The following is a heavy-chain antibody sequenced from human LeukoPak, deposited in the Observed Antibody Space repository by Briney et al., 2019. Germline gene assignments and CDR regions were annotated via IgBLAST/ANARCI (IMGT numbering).Heavy chain of an antibody. V-gene: IGHV4-34*01. CDR2: INHSGST. Sequence: SETLSLTWAVYGGSFSGYYWGWIRQPPGKGLEWVGEINHSGSTNYNPYLQSRVPISVDTSKNQFSLKLSSVTAADTAVYYCARVRYYGSGSYSTVNWFDPWRQGTLVTVSS. D-gene: IGHD3-10*01. CDR1: GGSFSGYY. J-gene: IGHJ5*02. CDR3: ARVRYYGSGSYSTVNWFDP.